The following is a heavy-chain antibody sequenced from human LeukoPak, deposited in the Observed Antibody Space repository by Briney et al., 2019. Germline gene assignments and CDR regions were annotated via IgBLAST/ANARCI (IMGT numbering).Heavy chain of an antibody. Sequence: GGSLRLSCAASGFTFSTYAMSWVRQAPGKGMEWVSPISGSGGSTYYADSVKGRFTISRDNSKNTVYLQLNSLRAEDTAVYYCAKRPYCSGAVCYHIDYWGQGALVTVSS. J-gene: IGHJ4*02. V-gene: IGHV3-23*01. CDR1: GFTFSTYA. D-gene: IGHD2-15*01. CDR3: AKRPYCSGAVCYHIDY. CDR2: ISGSGGST.